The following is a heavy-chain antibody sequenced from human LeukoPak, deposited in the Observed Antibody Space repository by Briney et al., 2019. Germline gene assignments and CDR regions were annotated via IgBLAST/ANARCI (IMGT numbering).Heavy chain of an antibody. CDR1: GFTFSSYG. CDR3: AKDRYDFWSGYYTSYFDY. Sequence: GGSLRLSCAASGFTFSSYGMHWVRQAPGKGLAGVAFIRYDGSNKYYADSVKGRFTISRDNSKNTLYLQMNSLRAEDTAVYYCAKDRYDFWSGYYTSYFDYWGQGTLVTVSS. J-gene: IGHJ4*02. V-gene: IGHV3-30*02. D-gene: IGHD3-3*01. CDR2: IRYDGSNK.